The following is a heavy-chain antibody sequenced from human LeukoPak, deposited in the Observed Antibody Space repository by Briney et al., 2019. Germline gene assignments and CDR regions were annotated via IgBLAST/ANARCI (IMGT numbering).Heavy chain of an antibody. CDR3: AKSPQGQLWFTGY. CDR2: ISGSGGNT. D-gene: IGHD5-18*01. J-gene: IGHJ4*02. CDR1: GFTFSSYA. Sequence: GGSLRLSCAASGFTFSSYAMRWVSQAPGKGLEWVSGISGSGGNTYYADSVKARFPISRDNSKNTLYLQMNSLRARERAVDQCAKSPQGQLWFTGYWGQGTLVTVSS. V-gene: IGHV3-23*01.